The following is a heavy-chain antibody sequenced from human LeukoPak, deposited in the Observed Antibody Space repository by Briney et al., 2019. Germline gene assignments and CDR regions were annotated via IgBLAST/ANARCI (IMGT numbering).Heavy chain of an antibody. D-gene: IGHD3-3*01. CDR1: GGTFSSYA. Sequence: GASVKVSCKASGGTFSSYAINWVRQAPGQGLEWMGGIIPIFGTANYAQKFQGRVTITTDESTSTAYMELSSLRSEDTAVYYCARAGRRITIFGVGNDAFDIWGQGTMVTVSS. V-gene: IGHV1-69*05. CDR2: IIPIFGTA. CDR3: ARAGRRITIFGVGNDAFDI. J-gene: IGHJ3*02.